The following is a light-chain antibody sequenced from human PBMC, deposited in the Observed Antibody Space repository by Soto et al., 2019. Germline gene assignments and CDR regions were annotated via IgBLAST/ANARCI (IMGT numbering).Light chain of an antibody. CDR3: QEYTSSPLT. J-gene: IGKJ1*01. V-gene: IGKV3-15*01. Sequence: EIVMTQPPATLSVSPGERATLSCRASQSVSSNLAWYQQKPGQAPRLLIYGASTRATGIPARFSGSGSWTELNLTISSLQPEYFALYYCQEYTSSPLTFGQGPIVEIK. CDR2: GAS. CDR1: QSVSSN.